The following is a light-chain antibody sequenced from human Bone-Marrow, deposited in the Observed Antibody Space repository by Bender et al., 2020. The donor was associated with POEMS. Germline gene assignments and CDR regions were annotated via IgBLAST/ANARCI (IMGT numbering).Light chain of an antibody. Sequence: QSALTQPASVSGSPGQSITISCTGTSSDVGSYNLVSWYQQHPAKVPKLIIYEDTKRPSGVSSRFTGSKSGYTASLTISGLQAEDEADYYCCSYTRSNSMLFGGGTKMTVL. CDR1: SSDVGSYNL. V-gene: IGLV2-23*01. J-gene: IGLJ2*01. CDR3: CSYTRSNSML. CDR2: EDT.